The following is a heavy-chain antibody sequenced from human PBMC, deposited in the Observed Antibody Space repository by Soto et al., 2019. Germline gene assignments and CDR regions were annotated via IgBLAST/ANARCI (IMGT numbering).Heavy chain of an antibody. V-gene: IGHV3-23*01. CDR1: GFSFNNYA. D-gene: IGHD3-22*01. CDR3: AKGQLYDNVGNGVANDVFAT. Sequence: HPAGPLTLPCAVSGFSFNNYAMKWVRLAPGKGLEWVSSISVGGTGTYSASAVRGGFTISSDTSRNKVYLLMTGLRADDTADYYLAKGQLYDNVGNGVANDVFATWG. J-gene: IGHJ3*02. CDR2: ISVGGTGT.